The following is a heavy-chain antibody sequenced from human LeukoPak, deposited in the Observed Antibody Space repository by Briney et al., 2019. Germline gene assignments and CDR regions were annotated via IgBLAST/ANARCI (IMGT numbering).Heavy chain of an antibody. CDR1: GFTFSSYA. CDR2: ISGSGGST. J-gene: IGHJ4*02. D-gene: IGHD2-15*01. Sequence: PGGSLRLSCAASGFTFSSYAMSWVRQAPGKGLEWVSAISGSGGSTYYADSVKGRFTTSRDNSKNTLYLQMNSLRAEDTAVYYCAKQTVVVVAALYYFDYWGQGTLVTVSS. V-gene: IGHV3-23*01. CDR3: AKQTVVVVAALYYFDY.